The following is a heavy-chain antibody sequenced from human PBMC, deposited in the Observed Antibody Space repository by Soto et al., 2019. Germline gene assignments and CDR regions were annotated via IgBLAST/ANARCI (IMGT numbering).Heavy chain of an antibody. CDR2: IYSGGST. J-gene: IGHJ6*03. D-gene: IGHD5-12*01. V-gene: IGHV3-66*01. Sequence: GGSLRLSCAASGFTVSSNYMSWVRQAPGKGLEWVSVIYSGGSTYYADSVKGRFTISRDNSKNTLYLQMNSLRAEDTAVYYCAMGLVATYYYYYYRDVWGKGTTVTAS. CDR3: AMGLVATYYYYYYRDV. CDR1: GFTVSSNY.